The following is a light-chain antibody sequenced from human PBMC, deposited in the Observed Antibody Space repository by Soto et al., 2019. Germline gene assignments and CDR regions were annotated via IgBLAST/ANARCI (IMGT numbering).Light chain of an antibody. CDR2: QVT. J-gene: IGLJ1*01. CDR1: TTDIAGYNY. CDR3: TSFSSPTSLYV. V-gene: IGLV2-14*01. Sequence: QSVLTQPASVFGSPGQSVTISFTVPTTDIAGYNYITWYHQLPGKAPKLMIYQVTIRPSGISNRFSGSKSGNTASLTISGLKAEDEAAYYCTSFSSPTSLYVFGTGTKVTVL.